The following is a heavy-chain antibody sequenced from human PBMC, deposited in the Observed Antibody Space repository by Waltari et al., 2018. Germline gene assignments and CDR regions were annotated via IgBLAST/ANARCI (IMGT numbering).Heavy chain of an antibody. CDR2: IYHSGTT. D-gene: IGHD1-26*01. Sequence: QVQLQESGPGLVKPSGTLSLPCAVSGGSISSDALWSGVRQPPGKGLEWIGYIYHSGTTNLNPSLKSRVSISVDKSKNQFSLKLRSVTAADTAVYYCARERVGATRGQYGMDVWGQGTTVTVSS. CDR1: GGSISSDAL. J-gene: IGHJ6*02. CDR3: ARERVGATRGQYGMDV. V-gene: IGHV4-4*02.